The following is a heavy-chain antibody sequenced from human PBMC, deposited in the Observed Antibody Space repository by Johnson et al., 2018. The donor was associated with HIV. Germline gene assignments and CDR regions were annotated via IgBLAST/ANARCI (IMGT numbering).Heavy chain of an antibody. D-gene: IGHD3-22*01. J-gene: IGHJ3*02. CDR1: GFTFSDYY. V-gene: IGHV3-13*01. CDR2: IGTAGDT. CDR3: AKANYYVYAFDI. Sequence: MQLVESGGGLIQPGGSLRLFCAASGFTFSDYYMSWIRQAPGKGLEWVSAIGTAGDTYYPGSVKGRFTISRENAKNSLYLQMNSLRAGDTAVYYCAKANYYVYAFDIWGPGTMVTVSS.